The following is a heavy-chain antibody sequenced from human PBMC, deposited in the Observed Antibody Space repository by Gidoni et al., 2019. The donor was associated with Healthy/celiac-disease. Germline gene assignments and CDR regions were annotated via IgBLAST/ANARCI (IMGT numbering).Heavy chain of an antibody. CDR1: GGSFSGYY. J-gene: IGHJ5*02. CDR3: ARGGITGTTNWFDP. V-gene: IGHV4-34*01. Sequence: QVQLQQWGAGLLKPSETLSLTCPVYGGSFSGYYWSWIRQPPGKGLEWIGEINHSGSTNYNPSLKSRVTISVDTSKNQFSLKLSSVTAADTAVYYCARGGITGTTNWFDPWGQGTLVTVSS. CDR2: INHSGST. D-gene: IGHD1-7*01.